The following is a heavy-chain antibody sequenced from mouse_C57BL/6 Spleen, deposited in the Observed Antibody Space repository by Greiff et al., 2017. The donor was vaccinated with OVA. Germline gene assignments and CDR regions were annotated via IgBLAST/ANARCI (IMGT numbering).Heavy chain of an antibody. Sequence: EVKLQESGGGLVQPGGSMKLSCVASGFTFSNYWMNWVRQSPEKGLEWVAQIRLKSDNYATHYAESGKGRFTISRDESKSSVYLQKNNVRAEDRGNYYWTKDYDYDGAVDYWGRGTTHTVSS. CDR3: TKDYDYDGAVDY. CDR1: GFTFSNYW. D-gene: IGHD2-4*01. V-gene: IGHV6-3*01. J-gene: IGHJ2*01. CDR2: IRLKSDNYAT.